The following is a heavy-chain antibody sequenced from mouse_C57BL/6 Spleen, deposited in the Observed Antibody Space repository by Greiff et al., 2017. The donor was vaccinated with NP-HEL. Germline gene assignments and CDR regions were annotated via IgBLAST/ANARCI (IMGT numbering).Heavy chain of an antibody. J-gene: IGHJ4*01. CDR2: IYPGSGST. CDR1: GYTFTSYW. V-gene: IGHV1-55*01. D-gene: IGHD2-2*01. CDR3: ARREDYAYLMDY. Sequence: QVQLKQPGAELVKPGASVKMSCKASGYTFTSYWITWVKQRPGQGLEWIGDIYPGSGSTNYNEKFKSKATLTVDTSSSTAYMQLSSLTSEDSAVYYCARREDYAYLMDYWGQGTSVTVSS.